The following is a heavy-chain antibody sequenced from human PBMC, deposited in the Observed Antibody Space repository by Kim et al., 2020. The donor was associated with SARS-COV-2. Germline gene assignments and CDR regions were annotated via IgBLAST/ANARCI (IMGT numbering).Heavy chain of an antibody. Sequence: RYNPSLKSRLTITKDTSKNPVVLTMTNMDPVDTATYYCAHRRGLVGAYDYWGQGTLVTVSS. D-gene: IGHD1-26*01. J-gene: IGHJ4*02. CDR3: AHRRGLVGAYDY. V-gene: IGHV2-5*01.